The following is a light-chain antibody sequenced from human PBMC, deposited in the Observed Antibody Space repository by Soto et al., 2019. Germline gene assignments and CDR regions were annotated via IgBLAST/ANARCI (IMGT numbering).Light chain of an antibody. V-gene: IGKV4-1*01. CDR2: WAS. J-gene: IGKJ2*01. Sequence: DIVMTQSPDSLAVSLGERATINCKSSQTVLYSSNNKTYLAWYQKRPGQPPKLLIYWASTRESGVPDRFSGSGSGTEFTLTIRSLQAEDVAVYYCQQYYSTPRTFGQGTKVDIK. CDR1: QTVLYSSNNKTY. CDR3: QQYYSTPRT.